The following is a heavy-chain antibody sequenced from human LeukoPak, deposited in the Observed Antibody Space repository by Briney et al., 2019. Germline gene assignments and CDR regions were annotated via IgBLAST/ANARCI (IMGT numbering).Heavy chain of an antibody. CDR2: IYSGGST. Sequence: PGGSLRLSCGASGFTVNSNYMAWVRQAPGKGLEWVAVIYSGGSTHYSDSVRGRFTISRHTSNNTLYLQMRSLRPDDTAVYYCARDLRSCSGGECYEYKWFDPWGQGTLVTVSS. CDR3: ARDLRSCSGGECYEYKWFDP. V-gene: IGHV3-53*04. J-gene: IGHJ5*02. CDR1: GFTVNSNY. D-gene: IGHD2-21*01.